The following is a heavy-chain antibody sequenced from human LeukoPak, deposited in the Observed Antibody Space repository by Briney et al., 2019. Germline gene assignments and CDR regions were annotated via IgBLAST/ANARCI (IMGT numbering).Heavy chain of an antibody. V-gene: IGHV4-4*07. Sequence: SETLSLTCTVSGGSISSYYWSWIRQPAGKGLEWIGRIYTSGSTNYNPSLKSRVTISVDTSKNQFSLKLSSVTAADTAVYYCARGDGSGSYFSYYYYYMDVWGKGTTVTISS. CDR2: IYTSGST. CDR3: ARGDGSGSYFSYYYYYMDV. J-gene: IGHJ6*03. D-gene: IGHD3-10*01. CDR1: GGSISSYY.